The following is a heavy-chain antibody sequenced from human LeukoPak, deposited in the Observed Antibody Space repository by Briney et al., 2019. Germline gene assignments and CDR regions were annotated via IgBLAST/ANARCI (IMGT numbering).Heavy chain of an antibody. CDR3: ARVLELTNYYDSSGYSSYFDY. Sequence: ASVKVSCKASGYTFTRYYMHWVRQAPGQGLEWMGWINPNSGGTNYAQKFQGRVTMTRDTSISTAYMELSRLRSDDTAVYYCARVLELTNYYDSSGYSSYFDYWGQGTLVTVSS. V-gene: IGHV1-2*02. CDR1: GYTFTRYY. CDR2: INPNSGGT. D-gene: IGHD3-22*01. J-gene: IGHJ4*02.